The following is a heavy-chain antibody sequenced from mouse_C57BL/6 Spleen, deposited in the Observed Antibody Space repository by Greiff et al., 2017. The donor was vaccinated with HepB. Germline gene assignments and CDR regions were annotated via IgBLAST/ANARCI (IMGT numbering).Heavy chain of an antibody. Sequence: EVKLVESGGDLVKPGGSLTLSCAASGFTFSSYGMSWVRQTPDKRLEWVATISSGGSYTYYPDSVKGRFTISRDNAKNTLYLQLSSLKSEDTAMYYCARTHYCGSSSFAYWGQGTLVTVSA. D-gene: IGHD1-1*01. CDR2: ISSGGSYT. V-gene: IGHV5-6*01. CDR3: ARTHYCGSSSFAY. CDR1: GFTFSSYG. J-gene: IGHJ3*01.